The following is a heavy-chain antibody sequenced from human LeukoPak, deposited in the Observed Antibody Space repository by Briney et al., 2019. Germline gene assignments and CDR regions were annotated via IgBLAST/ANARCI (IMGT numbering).Heavy chain of an antibody. CDR2: IKQDGSEK. D-gene: IGHD3-10*01. V-gene: IGHV3-7*03. CDR3: ARVNYYGSGSYYMKGYYFDY. J-gene: IGHJ4*02. Sequence: GGSLRLSCAASGFTFSSYWMSWVRQAPGKGLEWVANIKQDGSEKYYVDAVKGRFTISRDNAKNSLYLQMNSLRAEDTAVYYCARVNYYGSGSYYMKGYYFDYWGQGTLVTVSS. CDR1: GFTFSSYW.